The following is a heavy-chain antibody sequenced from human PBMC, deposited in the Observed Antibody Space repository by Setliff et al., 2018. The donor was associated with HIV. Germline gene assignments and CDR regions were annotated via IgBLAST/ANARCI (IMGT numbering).Heavy chain of an antibody. D-gene: IGHD2-21*02. V-gene: IGHV4-59*01. CDR2: IHYSGST. Sequence: SETLSLTCTVSGDSISNYYRSWIRQPPGKGLEWIGYIHYSGSTNYNPSLKSRVTISVDTAKNQFSLRLSSVTAADTAVYYCARDRDVVVTAYPYYYYYGMDVWGQGTTVTVSS. CDR1: GDSISNYY. CDR3: ARDRDVVVTAYPYYYYYGMDV. J-gene: IGHJ6*02.